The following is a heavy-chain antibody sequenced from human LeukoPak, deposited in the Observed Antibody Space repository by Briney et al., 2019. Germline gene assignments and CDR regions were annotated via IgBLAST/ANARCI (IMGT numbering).Heavy chain of an antibody. D-gene: IGHD6-13*01. V-gene: IGHV4-34*01. J-gene: IGHJ4*02. Sequence: SETLSLTCAVYGGSFSGYYWSWIRQPPGKGLEWIGEINHSGSTNYNPSLKSRVTISVDTSKNQFSLKLSSVTAADTAVYYCARGLGIAAAGSRKEFDYWGQGTLVTVSS. CDR1: GGSFSGYY. CDR3: ARGLGIAAAGSRKEFDY. CDR2: INHSGST.